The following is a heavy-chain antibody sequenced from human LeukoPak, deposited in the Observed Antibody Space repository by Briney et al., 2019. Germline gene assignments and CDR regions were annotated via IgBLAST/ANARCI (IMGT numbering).Heavy chain of an antibody. Sequence: SETLSLTCAVSGYSISSGYYWGWIRQPPGKGLECIGSIYHSGRTFCNPSLKSRVTISVDTSKNQFSLKVTSVTAADTAVYYCARHAYGDHLWPSGQGTLVTVSS. V-gene: IGHV4-38-2*01. CDR3: ARHAYGDHLWP. D-gene: IGHD4-17*01. CDR2: IYHSGRT. CDR1: GYSISSGYY. J-gene: IGHJ5*02.